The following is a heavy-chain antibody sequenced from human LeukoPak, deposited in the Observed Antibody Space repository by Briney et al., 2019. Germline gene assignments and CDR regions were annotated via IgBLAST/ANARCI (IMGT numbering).Heavy chain of an antibody. V-gene: IGHV3-74*01. CDR2: ISSDGRST. J-gene: IGHJ4*02. Sequence: GGSLRLSCAASGFTFSDNWMHWVRQAPGKGLVWVSVISSDGRSTIYADSVKGRFTVSRDNAKNTLYLQMDSLRAEDTAVYFCASQLGGNVYWGQGTLVTVSS. CDR1: GFTFSDNW. CDR3: ASQLGGNVY. D-gene: IGHD3-16*01.